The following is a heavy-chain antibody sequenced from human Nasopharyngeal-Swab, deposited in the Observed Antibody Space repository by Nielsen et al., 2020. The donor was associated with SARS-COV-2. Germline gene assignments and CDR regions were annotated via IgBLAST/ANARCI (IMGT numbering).Heavy chain of an antibody. V-gene: IGHV3-23*01. J-gene: IGHJ6*02. Sequence: GESLKISCAASGLTFSSYAMSWVRQAPGKGLEWVSAISGSGGSTYYADSVKGRFTISRDNSKNTLYLQMNSLRAEDTAVYYCAKGHSSSWPDYYYYGMDVWGQGTTVTVSS. CDR3: AKGHSSSWPDYYYYGMDV. CDR2: ISGSGGST. D-gene: IGHD6-13*01. CDR1: GLTFSSYA.